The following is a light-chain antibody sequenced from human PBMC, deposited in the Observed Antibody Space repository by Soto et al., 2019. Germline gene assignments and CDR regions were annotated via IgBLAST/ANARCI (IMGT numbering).Light chain of an antibody. CDR2: DDN. V-gene: IGLV1-51*01. CDR3: GSWDSSLSAYV. J-gene: IGLJ1*01. Sequence: QSVMTQPPSVSAAPGQKVTISCSGSSSNIGGNSVSWYQQLPGTAPKLLIYDDNKRPSGIPDRFSGSKSGTSATRGITGFQTGDGADYYCGSWDSSLSAYVFGTGTRVTVL. CDR1: SSNIGGNS.